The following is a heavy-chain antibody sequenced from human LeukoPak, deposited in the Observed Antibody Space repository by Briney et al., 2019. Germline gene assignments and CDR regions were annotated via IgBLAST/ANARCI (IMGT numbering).Heavy chain of an antibody. CDR2: ISSSGSTI. V-gene: IGHV3-11*01. D-gene: IGHD2-15*01. CDR3: ARVGRNVVVVAATYSNWFDP. J-gene: IGHJ5*02. CDR1: GFTFSDYY. Sequence: GGSLRLSCAASGFTFSDYYMSWIRQAPGKGLEWVSYISSSGSTIYYADSVKGRFTISRDNAKNSLYLQMNSLRAEDTAVYYRARVGRNVVVVAATYSNWFDPWGQGTLVTVSS.